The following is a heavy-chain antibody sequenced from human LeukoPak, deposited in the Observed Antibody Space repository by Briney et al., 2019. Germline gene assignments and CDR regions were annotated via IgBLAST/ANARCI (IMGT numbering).Heavy chain of an antibody. CDR2: IYTSGST. J-gene: IGHJ3*02. Sequence: SETLSLTCTVSGGSISSYYWSWIRQPAGKGLEWIGRIYTSGSTNYNPSLKSRVTMSVDTSKNQFSLKLSSVTAADTAVYYCASHGGVGYCSGGSCTDAFDIWGQGTMVTVSS. V-gene: IGHV4-4*07. CDR1: GGSISSYY. CDR3: ASHGGVGYCSGGSCTDAFDI. D-gene: IGHD2-15*01.